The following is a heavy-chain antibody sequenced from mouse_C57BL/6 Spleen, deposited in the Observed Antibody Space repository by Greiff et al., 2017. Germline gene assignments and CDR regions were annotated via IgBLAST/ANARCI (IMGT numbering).Heavy chain of an antibody. J-gene: IGHJ4*01. D-gene: IGHD3-2*02. V-gene: IGHV1-18*01. Sequence: VQLQQSGPELVKPGASVKIPCKASGYTFTDYNMDWVKQSHGKSLEWIGDINPNNGGTIYNQKFKGKATLTVDKSSSTAYMELRSLTSEDTAVYYCARGRAQATGYAMDYWGQGTSVTVSS. CDR1: GYTFTDYN. CDR2: INPNNGGT. CDR3: ARGRAQATGYAMDY.